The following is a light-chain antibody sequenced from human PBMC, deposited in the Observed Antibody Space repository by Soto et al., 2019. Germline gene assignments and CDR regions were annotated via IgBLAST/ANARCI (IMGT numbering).Light chain of an antibody. CDR3: QQYNNWPPLT. V-gene: IGKV3D-15*01. Sequence: EIVMTQSPATLSVSPGDRVTLSCRASQNIDNNLAWYQQRPGQPPRLLIYGASTRANGIPARVSGSGSGTEFTLTIRSLQSEDFAVYCCQQYNNWPPLTFGGGTKVEIK. CDR2: GAS. J-gene: IGKJ4*01. CDR1: QNIDNN.